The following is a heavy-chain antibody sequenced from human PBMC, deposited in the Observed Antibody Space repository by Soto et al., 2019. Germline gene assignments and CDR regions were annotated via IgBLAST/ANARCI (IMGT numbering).Heavy chain of an antibody. CDR3: ATEDRLRLGELNY. V-gene: IGHV4-34*01. D-gene: IGHD3-16*01. CDR2: INHSGST. J-gene: IGHJ4*02. Sequence: SETLSLTCAVYGGSFSGYYWSWIRQPPGKGLEWIGEINHSGSTNYNPSLKSRVTISVDTSKNQFSLKLSSVTAADTAVYYCATEDRLRLGELNYWGQGTLVTVSS. CDR1: GGSFSGYY.